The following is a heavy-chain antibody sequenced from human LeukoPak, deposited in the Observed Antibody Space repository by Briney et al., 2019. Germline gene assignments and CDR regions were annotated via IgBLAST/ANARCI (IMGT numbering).Heavy chain of an antibody. Sequence: SVKVSCKASGGTFSSYAISWVRQAPGQGLEWMGRIIPILGIANYAQKFQGRVTITADESTSTAYMELSSLRSEDTAVYYCARGMVRGVIPFDYWGQGTLVSVSS. CDR1: GGTFSSYA. J-gene: IGHJ4*02. V-gene: IGHV1-69*04. D-gene: IGHD3-10*01. CDR3: ARGMVRGVIPFDY. CDR2: IIPILGIA.